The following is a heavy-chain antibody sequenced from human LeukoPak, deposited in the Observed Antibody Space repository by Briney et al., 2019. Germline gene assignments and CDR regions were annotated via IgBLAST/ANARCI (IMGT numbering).Heavy chain of an antibody. CDR2: IRDDGSDK. CDR1: EFTFSSYG. Sequence: GGSLRLSCVASEFTFSSYGMHWVRQAPGKGLEWVASIRDDGSDKYYADSVKGRFAISRDNSKNTLYLQLNRLRHEDTAVYYCAKDRYSSSALFAITPFDYWGQGTLITVSS. D-gene: IGHD6-13*01. V-gene: IGHV3-30*02. J-gene: IGHJ4*02. CDR3: AKDRYSSSALFAITPFDY.